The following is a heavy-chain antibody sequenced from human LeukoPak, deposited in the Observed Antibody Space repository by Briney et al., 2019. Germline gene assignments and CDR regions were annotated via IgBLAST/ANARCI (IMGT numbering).Heavy chain of an antibody. CDR1: GGSFSDYF. Sequence: SKTLSLTCAVYGGSFSDYFWGWIRQPPGKGLEWIGEINHSGRTYYNPSLKSRVTISVDTSKNQFSLDLSSVTAADTAVYYCARDVVVVPAAIHYGTDVWGQGTTVTVSS. CDR2: INHSGRT. V-gene: IGHV4-34*01. D-gene: IGHD2-2*01. J-gene: IGHJ6*02. CDR3: ARDVVVVPAAIHYGTDV.